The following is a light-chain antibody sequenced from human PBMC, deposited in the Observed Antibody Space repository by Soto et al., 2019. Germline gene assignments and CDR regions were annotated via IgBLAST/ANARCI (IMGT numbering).Light chain of an antibody. Sequence: QSVLTPPPSASRTPGQRVTISFSGISSNIASNTVNWYHQLPGTAPKLLIYSNNQRPSGVPDRFSGSKSGTSASLAISGLQSEDEADYYCAAWDDSLNGHVFGTGTKVTVL. CDR2: SNN. CDR3: AAWDDSLNGHV. J-gene: IGLJ1*01. CDR1: SSNIASNT. V-gene: IGLV1-44*01.